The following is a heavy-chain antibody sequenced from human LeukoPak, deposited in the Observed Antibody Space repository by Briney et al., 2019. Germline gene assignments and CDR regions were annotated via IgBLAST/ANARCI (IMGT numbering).Heavy chain of an antibody. J-gene: IGHJ6*03. CDR3: ARGGYSWNGFRYYYYMDV. Sequence: ASVKVSCKASGYTFTGYYMHWVRQAPGQGLEWMGWINPNSGGTNYAQKFQGRVTMTRDTSISTAYMELSRLRSDDTAVYYCARGGYSWNGFRYYYYMDVWGKGTTVTVSS. D-gene: IGHD1-1*01. V-gene: IGHV1-2*02. CDR1: GYTFTGYY. CDR2: INPNSGGT.